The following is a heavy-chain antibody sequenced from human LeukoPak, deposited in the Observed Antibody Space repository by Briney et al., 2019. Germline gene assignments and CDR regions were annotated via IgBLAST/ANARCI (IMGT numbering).Heavy chain of an antibody. CDR1: GFTFSSYE. D-gene: IGHD2-15*01. V-gene: IGHV3-23*01. Sequence: GGSLRLSCAASGFTFSSYEMSWVRQAPGKGLEWVSAISGSGGSTYYADSVKGRFTISRDNSKNTLYLQMNSLRAEDTAVYYCAKFSWDIVVVVAAKGPFDYWGQGTLVTVSS. J-gene: IGHJ4*02. CDR3: AKFSWDIVVVVAAKGPFDY. CDR2: ISGSGGST.